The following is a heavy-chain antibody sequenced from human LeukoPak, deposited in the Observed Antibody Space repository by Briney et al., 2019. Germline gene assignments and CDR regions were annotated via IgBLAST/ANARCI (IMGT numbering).Heavy chain of an antibody. J-gene: IGHJ4*02. CDR2: IYDSGST. V-gene: IGHV4-59*11. CDR3: ARRIFGVVTFFDS. CDR1: GGSITSHY. Sequence: PSETLSLTYTVSGGSITSHYWSWIRQPPGKGLEWIGHIYDSGSTNYNPSLKSRVTISLDASKNQFSLRLSSVTAADTALYYCARRIFGVVTFFDSWGQGTRVTVSS. D-gene: IGHD3-3*01.